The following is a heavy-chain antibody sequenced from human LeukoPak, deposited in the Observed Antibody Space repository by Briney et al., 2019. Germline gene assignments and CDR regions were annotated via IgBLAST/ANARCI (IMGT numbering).Heavy chain of an antibody. CDR1: GYTFTSYD. V-gene: IGHV1-8*01. J-gene: IGHJ6*04. CDR3: ARGILWFGDDV. Sequence: ASVKVSCKASGYTFTSYDINWVRQATGQGLEWMGWMNPNSGNTGYAQKFQGRVTMTRNASINTAYMELSSLRSEDTVVYYCARGILWFGDDVWGKGTTVTISS. CDR2: MNPNSGNT. D-gene: IGHD3-10*01.